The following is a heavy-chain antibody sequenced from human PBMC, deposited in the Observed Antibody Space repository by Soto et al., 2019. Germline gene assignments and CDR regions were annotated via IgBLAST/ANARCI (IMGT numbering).Heavy chain of an antibody. V-gene: IGHV1-18*01. D-gene: IGHD3-9*01. CDR3: ARDLRYLSPDWFDP. Sequence: ASVKVSCKASGYTFTSYGIGWVRQAPGQGLEWMGWISAYNGNTNYAQKLQGRVTMTTDTSTSTAYMELRSLRSDDTAVYYCARDLRYLSPDWFDPWGQGTLVTVSS. J-gene: IGHJ5*02. CDR1: GYTFTSYG. CDR2: ISAYNGNT.